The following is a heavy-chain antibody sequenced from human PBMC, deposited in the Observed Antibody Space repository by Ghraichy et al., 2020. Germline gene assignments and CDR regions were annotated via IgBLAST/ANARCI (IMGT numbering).Heavy chain of an antibody. D-gene: IGHD3-10*01. Sequence: GGSLRLSCAASGFTFSSYAMHWVRQAPGKGLECVAVISYDGSNKYYADSVKGRFTISRDNSKNTLYLQMNSLRAEDTAVYYCARDDGCDYWGQGTLVTVSS. CDR2: ISYDGSNK. CDR1: GFTFSSYA. CDR3: ARDDGCDY. J-gene: IGHJ4*02. V-gene: IGHV3-30-3*01.